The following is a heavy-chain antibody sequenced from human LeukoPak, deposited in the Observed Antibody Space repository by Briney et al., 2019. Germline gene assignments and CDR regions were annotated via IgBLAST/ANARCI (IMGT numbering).Heavy chain of an antibody. CDR2: ISSSSTI. J-gene: IGHJ4*02. CDR3: ATNYYASWFYGY. V-gene: IGHV3-48*01. Sequence: GGSLRLSCAASGFTFSSYSMNWVRQAPGKGLEWVSYISSSSTIYYADSVKGRFTISRDNAKNSLYLQMNSLRAEDTAVYYCATNYYASWFYGYWGQGTLVTVSS. D-gene: IGHD3-22*01. CDR1: GFTFSSYS.